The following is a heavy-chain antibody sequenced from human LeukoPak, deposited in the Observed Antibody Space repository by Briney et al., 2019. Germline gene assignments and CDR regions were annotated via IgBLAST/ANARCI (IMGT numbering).Heavy chain of an antibody. CDR1: GGSISSSSYY. Sequence: SETLSLTCTVSGGSISSSSYYWGWIRQPQGKGLEWIESIYYSGSTYYNPSLKSRVTISVDTSKNQFSLKLSSVTAADTAVYYCARVAGYSSSWYEFDYWDQGTLVTVSS. CDR2: IYYSGST. D-gene: IGHD6-13*01. CDR3: ARVAGYSSSWYEFDY. J-gene: IGHJ4*02. V-gene: IGHV4-39*01.